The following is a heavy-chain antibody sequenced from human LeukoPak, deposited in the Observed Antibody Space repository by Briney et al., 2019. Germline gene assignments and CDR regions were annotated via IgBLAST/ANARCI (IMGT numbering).Heavy chain of an antibody. CDR1: GGSISSGSYY. J-gene: IGHJ6*04. V-gene: IGHV4-61*02. Sequence: SETLSLTCTVSGGSISSGSYYWSWIRQPAGKGLEWIGRIYTSGSTNYNPSLKSRVTISVDTSKNQFSLKLSSVTAADTAVYYCARLRGSLWFGEPYWMDVWGKGTTVTISS. CDR3: ARLRGSLWFGEPYWMDV. D-gene: IGHD3-10*01. CDR2: IYTSGST.